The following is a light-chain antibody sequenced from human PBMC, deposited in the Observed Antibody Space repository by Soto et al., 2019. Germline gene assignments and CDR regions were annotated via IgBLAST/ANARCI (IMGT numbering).Light chain of an antibody. J-gene: IGKJ5*01. CDR1: QSVSSY. Sequence: EIVLTESPATLSLSPGERSTLSCRASQSVSSYLAWYQQKPGQAPRLLIYDASNRATGIPARFSGSGSGTEFPLTISSLEPEDFAVYYCQQRSTRVTFGQGTRLEIK. CDR2: DAS. CDR3: QQRSTRVT. V-gene: IGKV3-11*01.